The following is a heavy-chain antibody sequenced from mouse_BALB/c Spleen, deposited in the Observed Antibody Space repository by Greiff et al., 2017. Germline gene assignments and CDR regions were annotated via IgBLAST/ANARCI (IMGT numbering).Heavy chain of an antibody. V-gene: IGHV1-54*01. CDR1: GYAFTNYL. CDR2: INPGSGGT. CDR3: ARRYYDYDGFAY. D-gene: IGHD2-4*01. Sequence: VQLQESGAELVRPGTSVKVSCKASGYAFTNYLIEWVKQRPGQGLEWIGVINPGSGGTNYNEKFKGKATLTADKSSSTAYMQLSSLTSDDSAVYFCARRYYDYDGFAYWGQGTLVTVSA. J-gene: IGHJ3*01.